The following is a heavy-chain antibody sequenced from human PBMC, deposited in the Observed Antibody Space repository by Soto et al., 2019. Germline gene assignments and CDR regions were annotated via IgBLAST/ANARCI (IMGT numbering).Heavy chain of an antibody. CDR1: GYTFTSHY. J-gene: IGHJ4*02. V-gene: IGHV1-46*01. D-gene: IGHD5-18*01. CDR3: ARDIVAASTSTFRPRGQGYGNDY. Sequence: QVQLVQSGAEVKKPGASVKVSCKTSGYTFTSHYIHWVRQAPGQGLEWMGMIDPYDGTTTNAQRCQGRVTMTRDTSTTTVNMEMNSLRSEDTATYFCARDIVAASTSTFRPRGQGYGNDYCGQGTLVTVSS. CDR2: IDPYDGTT.